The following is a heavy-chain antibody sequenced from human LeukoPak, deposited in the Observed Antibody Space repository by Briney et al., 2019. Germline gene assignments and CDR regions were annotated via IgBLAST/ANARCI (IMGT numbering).Heavy chain of an antibody. Sequence: SETLSLTCTVSGGSISSYYWGWIRQPPGKGLEWIGSIYYSGSTYYNPSLKSRVTISVDTSKNQFSLKLSSVTAADTAVYYCARQPGPPYIAVAGNWFDPWGQGTLVTVSS. CDR3: ARQPGPPYIAVAGNWFDP. CDR1: GGSISSYY. D-gene: IGHD6-19*01. J-gene: IGHJ5*02. CDR2: IYYSGST. V-gene: IGHV4-39*01.